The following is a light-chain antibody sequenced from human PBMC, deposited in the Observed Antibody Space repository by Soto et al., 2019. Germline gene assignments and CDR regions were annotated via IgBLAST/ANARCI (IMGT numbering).Light chain of an antibody. V-gene: IGLV2-14*01. CDR2: AVS. CDR1: SSDVGLYDY. Sequence: LTQPASVSGSPGQSITISCTGTSSDVGLYDYVSWYQQYPGKAPQLMIYAVSNRPSGVSNRFSASKSGNTASLFISGLQAEDEADYYCSSYTSDSSYVFGSGTKVTVL. J-gene: IGLJ1*01. CDR3: SSYTSDSSYV.